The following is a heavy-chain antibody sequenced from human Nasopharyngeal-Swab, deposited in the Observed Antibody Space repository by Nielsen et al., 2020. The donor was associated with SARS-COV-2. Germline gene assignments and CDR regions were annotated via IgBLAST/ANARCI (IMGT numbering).Heavy chain of an antibody. V-gene: IGHV4-4*02. CDR1: GGSISNSNW. CDR3: ARVVRIRFLEWSRYYGMDV. CDR2: IYHSGST. J-gene: IGHJ6*02. D-gene: IGHD3-3*01. Sequence: SETLSLTCAVSGGSISNSNWWSWVRQPPGKGLEWIGEIYHSGSTNYNPSLKSRVTISVDKSKNQFSLKLSSVTAANTAVYYCARVVRIRFLEWSRYYGMDVWGQGTTVTVSS.